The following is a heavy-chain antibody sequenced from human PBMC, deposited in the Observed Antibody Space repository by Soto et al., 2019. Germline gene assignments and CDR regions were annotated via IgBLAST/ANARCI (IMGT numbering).Heavy chain of an antibody. CDR3: ARDPRSAYYHDH. J-gene: IGHJ4*02. Sequence: QVQLQESGPRLVKPSGTLSLTCTVSGGSINSYSWGWIRQPAGKGLEWVGRIDSSGSTSYNPSLKRRVIMSVDTSKNHFSLKLSSVTAADTAFYFCARDPRSAYYHDHWGQGTLVTVSS. CDR2: IDSSGST. D-gene: IGHD3-3*01. CDR1: GGSINSYS. V-gene: IGHV4-4*07.